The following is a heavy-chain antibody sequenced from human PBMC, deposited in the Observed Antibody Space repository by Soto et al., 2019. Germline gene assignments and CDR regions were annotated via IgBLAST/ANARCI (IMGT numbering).Heavy chain of an antibody. CDR2: IYHSGST. V-gene: IGHV4-4*02. D-gene: IGHD3-9*01. CDR3: ARYYDILTGRFDY. Sequence: PSETLSLTCAVSGGSISSSNWWSWVRQPPGKGLEWIGEIYHSGSTNYNPSHKRRVTISVDKSKNQFSLKLSSVTAADTAVYYSARYYDILTGRFDYWGQGTLVTVSS. CDR1: GGSISSSNW. J-gene: IGHJ4*02.